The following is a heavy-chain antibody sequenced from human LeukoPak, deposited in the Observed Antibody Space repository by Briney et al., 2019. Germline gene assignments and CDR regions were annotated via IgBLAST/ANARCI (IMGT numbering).Heavy chain of an antibody. CDR3: ARDDKDSLGYCSGGSCPGPFDY. V-gene: IGHV3-53*01. D-gene: IGHD2-15*01. CDR2: IYSGGST. J-gene: IGHJ4*02. Sequence: GGSLRLSCAASGFTVSSNYMTWVRQAPGKGLEWVSVIYSGGSTYYADSVKGRFTISRDNAKNSLYLQMNSLRAEDTAVYYCARDDKDSLGYCSGGSCPGPFDYWGQGTLVTVSS. CDR1: GFTVSSNY.